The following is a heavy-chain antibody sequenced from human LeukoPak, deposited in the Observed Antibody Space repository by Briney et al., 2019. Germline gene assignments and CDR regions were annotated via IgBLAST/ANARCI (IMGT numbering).Heavy chain of an antibody. D-gene: IGHD6-13*01. Sequence: GSLRLSCAASGFTFSNAWMSWVRRAPGKGLEWIGEINHSGSTNYNPSLKSRVTISVDTSKNQFSLKLSSVTAADTAVYYCARRKIIAAAGRRPIAPYYFDYWGQGTLVTVSS. V-gene: IGHV4-34*01. CDR1: GFTFSNAW. CDR3: ARRKIIAAAGRRPIAPYYFDY. CDR2: INHSGST. J-gene: IGHJ4*02.